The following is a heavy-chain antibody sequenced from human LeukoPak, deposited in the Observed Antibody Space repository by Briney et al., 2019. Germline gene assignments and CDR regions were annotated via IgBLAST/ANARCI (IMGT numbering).Heavy chain of an antibody. J-gene: IGHJ4*02. Sequence: GGSLRLSCTVSGFTFTSYAMTWVRQAPGKGLEWVSAISTSGGTTHYADSVKGRFTISRDNSKNTLYLQMNSLRAEDTAVYYCAKGSIAVAAKSIFDYWGQGTLVTVSS. V-gene: IGHV3-23*01. CDR2: ISTSGGTT. D-gene: IGHD6-19*01. CDR1: GFTFTSYA. CDR3: AKGSIAVAAKSIFDY.